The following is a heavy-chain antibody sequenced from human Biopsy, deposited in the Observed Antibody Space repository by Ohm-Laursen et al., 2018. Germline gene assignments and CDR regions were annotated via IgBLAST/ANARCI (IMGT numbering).Heavy chain of an antibody. CDR2: MIPNSGKT. Sequence: GASVKVSCKASGYSFTTYDVNWVRQARGQGLEWMGWMIPNSGKTGYAQRFQGRVTLTMNTSIGTAYMELSGLRSEDTAIYYCARVDRYNFDHYIMDAWGRGTTVTVSS. CDR1: GYSFTTYD. CDR3: ARVDRYNFDHYIMDA. D-gene: IGHD1-20*01. J-gene: IGHJ6*02. V-gene: IGHV1-8*01.